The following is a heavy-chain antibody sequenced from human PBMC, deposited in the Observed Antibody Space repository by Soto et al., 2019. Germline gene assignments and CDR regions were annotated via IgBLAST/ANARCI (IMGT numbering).Heavy chain of an antibody. D-gene: IGHD2-15*01. Sequence: QVQLVQSGAEVKKPGSSVKVSCKASGGTFSSYAISWVRQAXXXGLXWMGGIIPIFGTANYAQKFQGRVTITADESTSTAYMELSSLRSEDTAVYYCASQRGWAEVLAQFDYWGQGTLVTVSS. CDR1: GGTFSSYA. J-gene: IGHJ4*02. V-gene: IGHV1-69*01. CDR3: ASQRGWAEVLAQFDY. CDR2: IIPIFGTA.